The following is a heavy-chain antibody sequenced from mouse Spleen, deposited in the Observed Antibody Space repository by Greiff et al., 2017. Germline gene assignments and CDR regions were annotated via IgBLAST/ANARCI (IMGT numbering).Heavy chain of an antibody. CDR2: INPSTGGT. Sequence: EVQLQQSGPELVKPGASVKISCKASGYSFTGYYMHWVKQSSEKSLEWIGEINPSTGGTSYNQKFKGKATLTVDKSSSTAYMQLKSLTSEDSAVYYCARHGATPDGYYFYYAMDYWGQGTSVTVSS. D-gene: IGHD2-3*01. CDR3: ARHGATPDGYYFYYAMDY. CDR1: GYSFTGYY. V-gene: IGHV1-43*01. J-gene: IGHJ4*01.